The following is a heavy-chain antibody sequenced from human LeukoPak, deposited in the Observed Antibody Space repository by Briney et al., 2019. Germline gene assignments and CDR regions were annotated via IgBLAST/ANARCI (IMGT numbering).Heavy chain of an antibody. CDR1: GFTFSSYG. Sequence: GGSLRLSCAASGFTFSSYGMSWVGQAPGKGLEWVSAISSSGVSTYYADSVKGRFTITSDNSKNTLYLQMNSLRAEDTAVYYCAKTYGDYVEYAFDIWGQGTMVTVSS. CDR3: AKTYGDYVEYAFDI. J-gene: IGHJ3*02. D-gene: IGHD4-17*01. V-gene: IGHV3-23*01. CDR2: ISSSGVST.